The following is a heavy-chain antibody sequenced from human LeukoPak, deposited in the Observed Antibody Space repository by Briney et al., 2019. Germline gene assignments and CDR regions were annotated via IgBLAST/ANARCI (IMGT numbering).Heavy chain of an antibody. V-gene: IGHV4-4*02. D-gene: IGHD3-22*01. Sequence: SETLSLTCAVSGGSISSSNWGSWVRQPPGKGLEWIGEIYHSGSTNYNPSLKSRVTISVDKSKNQFSLKLSSVTAADTAVYYCARETMYYYDSSGYYGIDYWGQGTLVTVSS. CDR2: IYHSGST. J-gene: IGHJ4*02. CDR3: ARETMYYYDSSGYYGIDY. CDR1: GGSISSSNW.